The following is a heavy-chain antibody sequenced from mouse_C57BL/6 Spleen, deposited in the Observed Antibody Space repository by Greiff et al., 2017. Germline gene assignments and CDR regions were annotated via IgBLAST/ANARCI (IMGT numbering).Heavy chain of an antibody. Sequence: VKLVESGPELVKPGASVKISCKASGYAFSSSWMNWVKQRPGKGLEWIGRIYPGDGDTNYNGKFKGKATLTADKSSSTAYMQLSSLTSEDSAVYFCARDTTVVAGFDYWGQGTTLTVSS. V-gene: IGHV1-82*01. CDR2: IYPGDGDT. J-gene: IGHJ2*01. CDR3: ARDTTVVAGFDY. D-gene: IGHD1-1*01. CDR1: GYAFSSSW.